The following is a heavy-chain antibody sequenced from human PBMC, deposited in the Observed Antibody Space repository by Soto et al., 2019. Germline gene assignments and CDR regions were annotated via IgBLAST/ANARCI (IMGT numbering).Heavy chain of an antibody. V-gene: IGHV4-31*03. D-gene: IGHD2-15*01. CDR2: IYYSGST. CDR1: GGSISSGGYY. Sequence: SETLSLTCTVSGGSISSGGYYWSWIRQHPGKGLEWIGYIYYSGSTYYNPSLKSRVTISVDTSKNQFSLKLSSVTAAATAVYYCARVVVVAATPKQGPVKYYFDYWGQGTLVTVSS. CDR3: ARVVVVAATPKQGPVKYYFDY. J-gene: IGHJ4*02.